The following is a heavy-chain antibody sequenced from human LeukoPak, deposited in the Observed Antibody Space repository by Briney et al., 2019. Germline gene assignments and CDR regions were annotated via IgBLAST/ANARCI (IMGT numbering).Heavy chain of an antibody. V-gene: IGHV3-48*04. CDR2: ISSSGSII. D-gene: IGHD3-10*01. CDR3: ARGHYYYGSGSYGSLDY. CDR1: GFTFSSYA. J-gene: IGHJ4*02. Sequence: GGSLRLSCAASGFTFSSYAMSWVRQAPGKGLEWVSYISSSGSIIYYADYVKGRFTISRDNAKNSLYLQMNSLRAEDTAVYYCARGHYYYGSGSYGSLDYWGQGTLVTVSS.